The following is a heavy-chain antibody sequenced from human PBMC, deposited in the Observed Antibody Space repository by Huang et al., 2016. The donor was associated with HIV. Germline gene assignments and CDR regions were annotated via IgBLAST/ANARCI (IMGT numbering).Heavy chain of an antibody. V-gene: IGHV4-34*01. D-gene: IGHD1-1*01. J-gene: IGHJ3*02. CDR2: IKHSGST. CDR3: ARERMMSWLDDHDAFDI. CDR1: GGSFSGYY. Sequence: QVQLQQWGAGLLKPSETLSLTCAVYGGSFSGYYWRGIRQSPGKGLEWIGEIKHSGSTNSNPSLKSRLTISVDTSKNQFSLKLSSVTAADTAVYYCARERMMSWLDDHDAFDIWGQGTMVTVSS.